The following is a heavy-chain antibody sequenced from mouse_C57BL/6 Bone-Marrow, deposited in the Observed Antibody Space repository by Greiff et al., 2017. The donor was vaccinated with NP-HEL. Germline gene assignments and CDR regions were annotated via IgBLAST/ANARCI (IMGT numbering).Heavy chain of an antibody. Sequence: QVQLKQPGAELVKPGASVKLSCKASGYTFTSYWMHWVKQRPGRGLEWIGRIDPNSGGTKYNEKFKSKATLTVDKPSSTAYMQLSSLTSEDSAVYYCARGDYYSNPFAYWGQGTLVTVSA. D-gene: IGHD2-5*01. CDR2: IDPNSGGT. CDR1: GYTFTSYW. J-gene: IGHJ3*01. CDR3: ARGDYYSNPFAY. V-gene: IGHV1-72*01.